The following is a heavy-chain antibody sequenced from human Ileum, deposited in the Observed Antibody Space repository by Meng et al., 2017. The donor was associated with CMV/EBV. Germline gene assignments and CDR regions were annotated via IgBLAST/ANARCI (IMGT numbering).Heavy chain of an antibody. CDR1: GDSISSGDFY. D-gene: IGHD5-12*01. V-gene: IGHV4-30-4*08. J-gene: IGHJ5*02. CDR3: ATEYSASPGWFDP. CDR2: IYYSGST. Sequence: VRLEESGPRLVKPSHTLSLICTVSGDSISSGDFYWTWIRQSPGKGPEWIGYIYYSGSTYYNPSLKSRLTIALDTSKNQFSLRLTSVTDADTGVYYCATEYSASPGWFDPWGQGILVTVSS.